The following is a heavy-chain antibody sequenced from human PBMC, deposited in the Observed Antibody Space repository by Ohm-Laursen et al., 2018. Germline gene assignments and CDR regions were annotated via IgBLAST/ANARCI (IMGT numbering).Heavy chain of an antibody. CDR3: ARDDSRDGYKTAEYFQH. V-gene: IGHV3-11*04. D-gene: IGHD5-24*01. CDR1: GFTFSDYY. Sequence: SLRLSCAASGFTFSDYYMTWIRQAPGKGLEWVSYITSSGSTIYYADSVKGRFTISRDNAKNSLYLQMNSLRAEDTAVYYCARDDSRDGYKTAEYFQHWGQGTLVTVSS. J-gene: IGHJ1*01. CDR2: ITSSGSTI.